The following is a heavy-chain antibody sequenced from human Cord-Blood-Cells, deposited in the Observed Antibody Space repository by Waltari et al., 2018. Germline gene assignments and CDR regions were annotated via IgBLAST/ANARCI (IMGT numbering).Heavy chain of an antibody. CDR2: SNPNSGGT. CDR1: GYTFTGYY. CDR3: AREPGFGVTYYFDY. D-gene: IGHD3-10*01. V-gene: IGHV1-2*02. J-gene: IGHJ4*02. Sequence: QVQLVQSGAEVKKPGASAKVSCKASGYTFTGYYMHWVRQAPGQGLEWMGWSNPNSGGTNYAQKFQGRVTMTRDTSISTAYMELSRLRSDDTAVYYCAREPGFGVTYYFDYWGQGTLVTVSS.